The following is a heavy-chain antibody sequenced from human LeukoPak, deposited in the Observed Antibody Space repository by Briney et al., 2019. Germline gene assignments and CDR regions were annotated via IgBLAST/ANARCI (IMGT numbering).Heavy chain of an antibody. CDR1: GGSISSGSYY. Sequence: SETLPLTCTVSGGSISSGSYYWSWIRQPAGKGLEWIGRIYTSGSTNYNPSLKSRVTISVDTSKNQFSLKLSSVTAADTAVYYCARLHYDFWSGPRYYMDVWGKGTTVTVSS. J-gene: IGHJ6*03. D-gene: IGHD3-3*01. CDR3: ARLHYDFWSGPRYYMDV. V-gene: IGHV4-61*02. CDR2: IYTSGST.